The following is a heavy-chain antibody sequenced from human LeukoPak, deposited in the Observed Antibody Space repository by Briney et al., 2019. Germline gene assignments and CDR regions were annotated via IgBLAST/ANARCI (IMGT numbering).Heavy chain of an antibody. CDR3: ARDETGVGSGGIDL. D-gene: IGHD2-8*02. CDR1: GFTFGKYW. V-gene: IGHV3-7*01. J-gene: IGHJ4*02. CDR2: IKLDGSEK. Sequence: PGGSLRLSCVASGFTFGKYWMSWVRQAPGKGLEWVANIKLDGSEKNYVDSVRGRFTISRDSARNALYLQMDSLRDEDTAVYYCARDETGVGSGGIDLWGQGTLVTVSS.